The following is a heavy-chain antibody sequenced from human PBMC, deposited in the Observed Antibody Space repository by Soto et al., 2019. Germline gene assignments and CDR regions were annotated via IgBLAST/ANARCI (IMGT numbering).Heavy chain of an antibody. J-gene: IGHJ4*02. Sequence: VKVSCQASGYTFTSYYMHWVRQAPGQGLEWMGIINPSGGSTSYAQKFQGRVTMTRDTSTSTVYMELSSLRSEDTAVYYCARDDTAMTAVNYWGQGTLVTVSS. D-gene: IGHD5-18*01. CDR1: GYTFTSYY. CDR3: ARDDTAMTAVNY. V-gene: IGHV1-46*01. CDR2: INPSGGST.